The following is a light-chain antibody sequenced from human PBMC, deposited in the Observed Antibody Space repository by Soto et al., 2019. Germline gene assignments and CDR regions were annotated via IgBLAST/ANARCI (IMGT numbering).Light chain of an antibody. CDR3: HQYGSSPWT. Sequence: EIVMTQSPATLSVSPGERATLSCRASQNVDTNYLAWYQQKPGQAPRIIIFGASGRATGIPDRFSGSGSGTDFTLTISRLEPEDFAVYYCHQYGSSPWTFGQGTKVDIK. CDR2: GAS. J-gene: IGKJ1*01. V-gene: IGKV3-20*01. CDR1: QNVDTNY.